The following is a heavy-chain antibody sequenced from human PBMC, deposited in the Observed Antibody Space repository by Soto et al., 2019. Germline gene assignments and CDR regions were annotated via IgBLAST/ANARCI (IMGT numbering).Heavy chain of an antibody. J-gene: IGHJ4*01. D-gene: IGHD2-21*01. CDR2: IFPILDTP. CDR3: ATSGRDGYNSHFDY. CDR1: GGTFSSYA. V-gene: IGHV1-69*13. Sequence: VKVSCKASGGTFSSYAISWVRQAPGQGLEWMGGIFPILDTPKYAQRFQGRVTITADESTTSAYMELNSLRSEDTAVYYCATSGRDGYNSHFDYWGHGTLVTVSS.